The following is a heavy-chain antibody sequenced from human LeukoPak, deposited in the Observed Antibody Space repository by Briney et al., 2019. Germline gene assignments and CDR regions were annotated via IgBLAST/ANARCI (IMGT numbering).Heavy chain of an antibody. CDR3: ARSTGPIDY. V-gene: IGHV6-1*01. CDR1: GDSVSSNSAA. CDR2: TYYRSKWYS. Sequence: SQTPSLTCVISGDSVSSNSAAWNWIRQSPSRGLEWLGRTYYRSKWYSYSAVSVKSRIIINPDTSKNQFSLQLNSVTPEDTAVYYCARSTGPIDYWGQGTLVTVSS. J-gene: IGHJ4*02. D-gene: IGHD1-1*01.